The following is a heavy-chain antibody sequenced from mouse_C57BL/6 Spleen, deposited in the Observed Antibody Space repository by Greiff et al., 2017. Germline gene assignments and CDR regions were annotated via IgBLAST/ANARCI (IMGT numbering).Heavy chain of an antibody. CDR2: IYPGDGDT. J-gene: IGHJ4*01. D-gene: IGHD1-1*01. CDR1: GYAFSSYW. V-gene: IGHV1-80*01. CDR3: ARWGYGSVYYYAMDY. Sequence: QVQLQQSGAELVKPGASVKISCKASGYAFSSYWMNWVKQRPGKGLEWIGQIYPGDGDTNYNGKFKGKATLTADKSSSTAYMQLSSLTSEDSAVYFCARWGYGSVYYYAMDYWGQGTSVTVSS.